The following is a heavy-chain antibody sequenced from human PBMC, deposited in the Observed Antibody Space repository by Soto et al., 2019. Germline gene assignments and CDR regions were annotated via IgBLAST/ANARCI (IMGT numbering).Heavy chain of an antibody. CDR2: ISYSGGT. D-gene: IGHD6-13*01. Sequence: SETLSLTCTVSGGSINGYYWSWIRQPPGRGLEWIGYISYSGGTNYSPSLKSRVTISLDTSENQFSLKLSSVTAADTAVYFCTRDRHAGYDYWGHGKLVTVSS. J-gene: IGHJ4*01. CDR1: GGSINGYY. CDR3: TRDRHAGYDY. V-gene: IGHV4-59*12.